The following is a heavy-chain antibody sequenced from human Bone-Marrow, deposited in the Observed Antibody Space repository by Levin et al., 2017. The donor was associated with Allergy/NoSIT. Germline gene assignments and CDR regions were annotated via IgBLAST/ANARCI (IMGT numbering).Heavy chain of an antibody. CDR2: INPNSGGT. J-gene: IGHJ5*02. CDR1: GYTFTGYY. CDR3: ALRRYFDWFWFDP. D-gene: IGHD3-9*01. V-gene: IGHV1-2*06. Sequence: GASVKVSCKASGYTFTGYYMHWVRQAPGQGLEWMGRINPNSGGTNYAQKFQGRVTMTRDTSISTAYMELSRLRSDDTAVYYCALRRYFDWFWFDPWGQGTLVTVSS.